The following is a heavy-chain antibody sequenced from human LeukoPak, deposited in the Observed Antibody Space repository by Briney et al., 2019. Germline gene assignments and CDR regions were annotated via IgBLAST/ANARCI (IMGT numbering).Heavy chain of an antibody. V-gene: IGHV4-34*01. CDR3: ASQTGSVTGGWFDP. CDR2: INHSGSA. D-gene: IGHD1-26*01. J-gene: IGHJ5*02. Sequence: ETLSLTCAVYGGSFSGYYWSWIRQPPGKGLEWIGEINHSGSANYNPSLKSRVTISVDTSKNQFSLKLSSVTAADTAVYYCASQTGSVTGGWFDPWGQETLVTVSS. CDR1: GGSFSGYY.